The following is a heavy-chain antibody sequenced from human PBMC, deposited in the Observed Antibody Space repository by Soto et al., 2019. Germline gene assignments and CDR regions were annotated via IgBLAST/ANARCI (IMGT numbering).Heavy chain of an antibody. J-gene: IGHJ6*02. CDR2: IYPGDSDT. D-gene: IGHD3-22*01. Sequence: GESLKISCKGSGYSFTSYWIGWGRQMPGKGLEWMGIIYPGDSDTRYSPSFQGQVTISADKSISTAYLQWSSLKASDTAMYYCASRSSPMIVAPYGMDVWGQGTTVIVSS. CDR3: ASRSSPMIVAPYGMDV. CDR1: GYSFTSYW. V-gene: IGHV5-51*01.